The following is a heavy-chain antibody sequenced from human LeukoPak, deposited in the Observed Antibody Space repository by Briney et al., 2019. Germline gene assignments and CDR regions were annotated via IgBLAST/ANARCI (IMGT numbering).Heavy chain of an antibody. CDR3: ARVYVGIGRIAAAGRDYYYYGMDV. D-gene: IGHD6-13*01. CDR1: GGSISSYY. CDR2: IYYSGST. J-gene: IGHJ6*02. V-gene: IGHV4-59*01. Sequence: SETLSLTCTVSGGSISSYYWSWIRQPPGKGLEWIGYIYYSGSTNYNPSLKSRVTISVDTSKNQFSLKLSSVTAADTAVYYCARVYVGIGRIAAAGRDYYYYGMDVWGQGTTVTVSS.